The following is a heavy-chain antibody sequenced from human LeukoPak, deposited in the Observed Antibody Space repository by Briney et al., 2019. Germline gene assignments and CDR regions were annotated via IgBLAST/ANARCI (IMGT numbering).Heavy chain of an antibody. J-gene: IGHJ4*02. CDR3: ATLVATTRFDY. CDR2: IRGDGNEK. CDR1: GFSFSSYW. Sequence: GGSLRLSCAASGFSFSSYWMTWVRQAPGRGLEFVANIRGDGNEKYYMDSMKGRLTISRDNAKNSLYLQMNSLRAEDTAVYYCATLVATTRFDYWGQGTLATVSS. V-gene: IGHV3-7*01. D-gene: IGHD5-12*01.